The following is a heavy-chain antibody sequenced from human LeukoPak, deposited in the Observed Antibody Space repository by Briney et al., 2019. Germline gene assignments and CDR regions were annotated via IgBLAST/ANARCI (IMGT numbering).Heavy chain of an antibody. CDR1: GFTFSSYA. CDR2: ISSNGGST. V-gene: IGHV3-64*01. J-gene: IGHJ4*02. CDR3: ARDLSGGGLDY. D-gene: IGHD3-10*01. Sequence: GGSLRLSCAASGFTFSSYAMHWVRQAPGKGLEYVSVISSNGGSTSYANSVKGRFTISRDNSKNTLYLQMGSLRAEDMAVYYCARDLSGGGLDYWGQGTLVTVSS.